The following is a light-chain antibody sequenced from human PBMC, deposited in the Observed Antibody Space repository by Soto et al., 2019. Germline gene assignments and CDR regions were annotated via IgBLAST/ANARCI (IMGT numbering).Light chain of an antibody. CDR3: AACDDSLNGRV. Sequence: QSVLTQPPSASGTPGQRVTISCSGSSSNIGSNTVDWYQHLPGEAPKLLIYSNNQRPSGVPDRFSGSKSGTSASLAISGLQSEDEADYYCAACDDSLNGRVFGGGTKLTVL. CDR2: SNN. J-gene: IGLJ3*02. CDR1: SSNIGSNT. V-gene: IGLV1-44*01.